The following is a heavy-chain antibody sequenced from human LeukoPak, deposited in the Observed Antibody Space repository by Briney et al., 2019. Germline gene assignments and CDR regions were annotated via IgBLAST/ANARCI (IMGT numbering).Heavy chain of an antibody. D-gene: IGHD1-26*01. Sequence: GGSLRLSCAASGFTFSDAWMSWVRQTPGKGLEWVGRIKSKTDGVTTDYAAPVKGRFSISRDDSENTLYLQMDSLKTEDTGVYYCTTEMRWELLFDDWGQGTLVTVSS. CDR1: GFTFSDAW. CDR3: TTEMRWELLFDD. V-gene: IGHV3-15*01. CDR2: IKSKTDGVTT. J-gene: IGHJ4*02.